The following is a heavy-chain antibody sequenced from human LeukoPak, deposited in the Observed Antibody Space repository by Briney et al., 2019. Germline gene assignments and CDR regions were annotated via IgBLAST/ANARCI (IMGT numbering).Heavy chain of an antibody. D-gene: IGHD4-17*01. V-gene: IGHV3-21*01. CDR1: GFTFSSYS. Sequence: GGSLRLSCAASGFTFSSYSMNWIRQAPGKGLEWVSSISGSSSYIYYADSVKGRFTISRANAKNSLYLQMNSLRAEDTAVYYCARPDYGTYYFDYWGQGTLVTVSS. J-gene: IGHJ4*02. CDR2: ISGSSSYI. CDR3: ARPDYGTYYFDY.